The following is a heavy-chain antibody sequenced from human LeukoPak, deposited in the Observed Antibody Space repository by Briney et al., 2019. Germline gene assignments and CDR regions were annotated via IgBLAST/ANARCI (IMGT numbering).Heavy chain of an antibody. CDR1: GGSFSGYY. CDR3: ESCQYSSGLVPFDY. D-gene: IGHD6-19*01. Sequence: SSETLSLTCAVYGGSFSGYYWSWIRQPPGKGLEWIGEINHSGSTNYNPSLKSRVTISVDTSKNQFSLKLSSVTAADTAVYYCESCQYSSGLVPFDYWGQGTLVTVSS. J-gene: IGHJ4*02. V-gene: IGHV4-34*01. CDR2: INHSGST.